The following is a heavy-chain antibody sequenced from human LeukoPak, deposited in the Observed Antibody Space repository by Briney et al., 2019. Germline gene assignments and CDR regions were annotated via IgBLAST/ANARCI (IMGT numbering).Heavy chain of an antibody. V-gene: IGHV4-31*03. CDR1: GVSISSGGFY. Sequence: SQTLSLTCSVSGVSISSGGFYWSWIRQLPGKGLEWIGYIYYTGTTYYNPSLKTRVIISVDTSKNQFSLKLSSVTAADTAVYYCARHAFHDYSNRFDYWGQGTLVTVSS. CDR2: IYYTGTT. J-gene: IGHJ4*02. D-gene: IGHD4-11*01. CDR3: ARHAFHDYSNRFDY.